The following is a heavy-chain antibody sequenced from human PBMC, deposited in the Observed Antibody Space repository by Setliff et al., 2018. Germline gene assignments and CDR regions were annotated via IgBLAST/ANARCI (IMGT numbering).Heavy chain of an antibody. CDR3: ARSPSSGAYWNPRPFYSDY. V-gene: IGHV4-61*09. CDR1: GGSISSGNYY. D-gene: IGHD1-26*01. J-gene: IGHJ4*02. CDR2: IDPSGNT. Sequence: SETLSLTCTVSGGSISSGNYYWSWIRQPAGRGLEWIGHIDPSGNTNYQPSVKSRVTISLDTSKNHFSLKLDSVTAADTALYYCARSPSSGAYWNPRPFYSDYWARGTLVTVS.